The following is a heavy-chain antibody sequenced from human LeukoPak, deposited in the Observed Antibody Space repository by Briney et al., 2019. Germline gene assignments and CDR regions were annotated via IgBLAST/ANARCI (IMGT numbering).Heavy chain of an antibody. V-gene: IGHV4-4*02. CDR1: GGSISSSNW. CDR2: IYHSGST. CDR3: VREYCGGDCYYWYFDL. Sequence: SGTLSLTCAVSGGSISSSNWWSWVRQPPGKGLEWIGEIYHSGSTNYNPSLKSRVTISVDKSKNQFSLKLSSVTAADTAVYYCVREYCGGDCYYWYFDLWGRGTLVTVSS. J-gene: IGHJ2*01. D-gene: IGHD2-21*02.